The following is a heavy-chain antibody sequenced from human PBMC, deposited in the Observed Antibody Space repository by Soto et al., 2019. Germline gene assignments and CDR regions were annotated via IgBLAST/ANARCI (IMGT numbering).Heavy chain of an antibody. CDR1: GFTFGDYA. Sequence: GGSLRLSCTASGFTFGDYAMSWFRQAPGKGLEWVGFIRSKAYGGTTEYAASVKGRFTISRDDSKSIAYLQMNSLKTEDTAVYYCTRDSLSFLEWSDYYYYYMDVWGKGTTVTVSS. CDR2: IRSKAYGGTT. CDR3: TRDSLSFLEWSDYYYYYMDV. J-gene: IGHJ6*03. V-gene: IGHV3-49*03. D-gene: IGHD3-3*01.